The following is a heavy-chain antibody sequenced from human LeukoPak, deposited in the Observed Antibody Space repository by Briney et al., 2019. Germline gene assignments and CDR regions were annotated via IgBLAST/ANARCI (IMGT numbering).Heavy chain of an antibody. CDR1: GFTFSDYW. CDR3: VRDDYDFWSGYQRYFEF. J-gene: IGHJ4*02. D-gene: IGHD3-3*01. Sequence: GGSLRLSCAVSGFTFSDYWMTWVRQASGKGLEWVANINQDGSEKYYVDSVEGRFTISRDSVKNSLYLQMTSVRADDTAMYYCVRDDYDFWSGYQRYFEFWGQGTLVTVSS. V-gene: IGHV3-7*01. CDR2: INQDGSEK.